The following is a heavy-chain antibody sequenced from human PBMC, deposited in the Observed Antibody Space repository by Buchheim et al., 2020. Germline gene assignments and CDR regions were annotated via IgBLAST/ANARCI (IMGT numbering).Heavy chain of an antibody. D-gene: IGHD6-19*01. J-gene: IGHJ4*02. CDR3: ALVGIAVANPNEGDY. CDR1: GFTFSSYG. V-gene: IGHV3-30*03. CDR2: ISYDGSNK. Sequence: QVQLVESGGGVVQPGRSLRLSCAASGFTFSSYGMHWVRQAPGKGLEWVAVISYDGSNKYYADSVKGRFTISRDNSKNTLYLQMNSLRAEDTAVYYCALVGIAVANPNEGDYWGQGTL.